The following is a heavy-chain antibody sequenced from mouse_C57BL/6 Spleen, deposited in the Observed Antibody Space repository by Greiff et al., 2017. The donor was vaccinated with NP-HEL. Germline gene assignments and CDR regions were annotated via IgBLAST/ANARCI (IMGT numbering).Heavy chain of an antibody. Sequence: QVQLQQPGAELVRPGSSVKLSCKASGYTFTSYWMHWVKQRPIQGLEWIGNIDPSDSETHYNQKFKDKATLTVDKSSSTAYMQLSSLTSEDSAVYYCASYYGSSYGGFAYWGQGTLVTVSA. D-gene: IGHD1-1*01. CDR3: ASYYGSSYGGFAY. J-gene: IGHJ3*01. CDR2: IDPSDSET. V-gene: IGHV1-52*01. CDR1: GYTFTSYW.